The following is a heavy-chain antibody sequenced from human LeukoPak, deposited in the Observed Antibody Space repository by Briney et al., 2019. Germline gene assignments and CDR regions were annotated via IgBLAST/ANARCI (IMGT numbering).Heavy chain of an antibody. CDR1: GGSISSGDYY. J-gene: IGHJ3*02. D-gene: IGHD6-13*01. CDR2: ICYSGST. CDR3: DRGGAAAGTHDAFDI. Sequence: SQTLSLTCTVSGGSISSGDYYWSWIRQPPGKGLEWNGYICYSGSTYYNPSLKIRLTISVDTSKNQFSLKLISVTAADTAVYYRDRGGAAAGTHDAFDIWGQGTMVTVSS. V-gene: IGHV4-30-4*08.